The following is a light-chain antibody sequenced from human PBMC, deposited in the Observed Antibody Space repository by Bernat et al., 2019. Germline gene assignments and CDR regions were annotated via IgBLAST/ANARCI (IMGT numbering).Light chain of an antibody. CDR3: QQYNRDLHVS. CDR1: QSIISW. Sequence: DMQMTQSPSTLSASVGDRVTITCRASQSIISWLAWYQQKPGKAPRLLIYGVSTLESGVPSRFSGGGSGTEFTLTISSLQPEDFATYYCQQYNRDLHVSFGQGTKLEIK. V-gene: IGKV1-5*03. CDR2: GVS. J-gene: IGKJ2*03.